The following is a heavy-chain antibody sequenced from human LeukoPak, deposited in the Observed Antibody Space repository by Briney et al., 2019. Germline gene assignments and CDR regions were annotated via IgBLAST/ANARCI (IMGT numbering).Heavy chain of an antibody. CDR2: ISYEGSNK. Sequence: GGSLRLSCAASGFTFSSYAMHWVRQAPGKGLEWVAVISYEGSNKYYADSVKGRFTISRDNSKNTLYLQMNGLRAEDTAVYYCAKSRNFGSGYYFDYWGQGTLVTVSS. J-gene: IGHJ4*02. D-gene: IGHD3-3*01. CDR1: GFTFSSYA. V-gene: IGHV3-30-3*02. CDR3: AKSRNFGSGYYFDY.